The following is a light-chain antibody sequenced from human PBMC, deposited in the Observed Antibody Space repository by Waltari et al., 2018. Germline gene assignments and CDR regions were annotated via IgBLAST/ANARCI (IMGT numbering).Light chain of an antibody. CDR2: WLG. V-gene: IGKV2-40*01. CDR1: QTVVNSDDGYTY. Sequence: DIVMTQTPLSLPVTPGEPASISCWSSQTVVNSDDGYTYLDWFGQKPGQSPQLLMYWLGYRASRVPDRFSGAGSGRNFSLQISRVEADDVGVYYCMQRLEFPYTFGRGTRL. J-gene: IGKJ2*01. CDR3: MQRLEFPYT.